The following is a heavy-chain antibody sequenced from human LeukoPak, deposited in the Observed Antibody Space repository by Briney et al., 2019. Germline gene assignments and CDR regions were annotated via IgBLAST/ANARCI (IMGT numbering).Heavy chain of an antibody. V-gene: IGHV1-2*02. Sequence: ASVKVSCKASGYHFTGYHVHWVRQAPGQGLEWMGRISTDSGDADIAQKFQGRVTMTRDMSISTAYMELSRLTSDDSAVYYCAGLGSTVKGRIGPWGQGTSVTVSS. CDR2: ISTDSGDA. CDR1: GYHFTGYH. D-gene: IGHD5/OR15-5a*01. CDR3: AGLGSTVKGRIGP. J-gene: IGHJ5*02.